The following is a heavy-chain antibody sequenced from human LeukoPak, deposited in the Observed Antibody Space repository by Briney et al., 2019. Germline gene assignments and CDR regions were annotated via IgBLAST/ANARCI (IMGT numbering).Heavy chain of an antibody. V-gene: IGHV4-59*01. Sequence: SETLSLTCIVSGGSISSYYWSWIRQPPGKGLEWIGYIYHSGSTKYNPSLKSRVTISVDTSKKQFSLKLSSVTAADTAVYYCARFNFLLYSSSHNWFDRWGQGILVTVSS. CDR2: IYHSGST. CDR1: GGSISSYY. J-gene: IGHJ5*02. CDR3: ARFNFLLYSSSHNWFDR. D-gene: IGHD6-13*01.